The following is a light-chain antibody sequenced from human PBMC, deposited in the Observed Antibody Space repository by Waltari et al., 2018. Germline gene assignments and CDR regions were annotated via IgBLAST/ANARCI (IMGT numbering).Light chain of an antibody. CDR2: EVN. CDR3: CSYAGDSIWV. J-gene: IGLJ3*02. V-gene: IGLV2-23*02. CDR1: SSDFGTYNL. Sequence: QSALTQPASVSGSPRQSITISCTGSSSDFGTYNLVSWYQQYPGKAPKLMIYEVNKRPSVISNRFSGSKSGNTASLRISGLQAGDEADYYCCSYAGDSIWVFGGGTKLTVL.